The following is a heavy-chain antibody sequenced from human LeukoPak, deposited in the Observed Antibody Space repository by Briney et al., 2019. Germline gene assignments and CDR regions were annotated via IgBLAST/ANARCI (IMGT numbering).Heavy chain of an antibody. CDR1: GGTFSSYA. CDR3: ARDQDYPYNWFDP. J-gene: IGHJ5*02. CDR2: IIPIFGTA. V-gene: IGHV1-69*06. Sequence: SVKVSCKASGGTFSSYAISWVRQAPGQGLEWMGGIIPIFGTANYAQKFQGRVTITADKSTSTTYMELSSLRSEDTAVYYCARDQDYPYNWFDPWGQGTLVTVSS. D-gene: IGHD4-11*01.